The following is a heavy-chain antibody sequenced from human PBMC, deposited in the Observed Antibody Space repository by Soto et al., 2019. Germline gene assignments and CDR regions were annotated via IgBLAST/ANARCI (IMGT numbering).Heavy chain of an antibody. Sequence: GASVKVSCEASGDTFTSYARQWVRQSPGQRLEWMGWINAGNGNKKYSQKFQGRVTINRDTSASTAYMELSSLRSEDTAVYYCARVHGSGQRESAFDIWGQGTMVTVSS. CDR1: GDTFTSYA. CDR3: ARVHGSGQRESAFDI. D-gene: IGHD6-19*01. CDR2: INAGNGNK. V-gene: IGHV1-3*01. J-gene: IGHJ3*02.